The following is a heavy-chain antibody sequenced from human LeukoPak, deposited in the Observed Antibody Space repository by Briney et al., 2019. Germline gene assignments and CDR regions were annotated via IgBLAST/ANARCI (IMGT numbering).Heavy chain of an antibody. Sequence: ASVKVSCKASGGTFSSYAISWVRQAPGQGLEWMGWINPNSGGTNYAQKFQGRVTMTRDTSISTAYMELSRLRSDDTAVYYCALGATGTAFDIWGQGTMVTVSS. V-gene: IGHV1-2*02. D-gene: IGHD1-26*01. CDR3: ALGATGTAFDI. J-gene: IGHJ3*02. CDR2: INPNSGGT. CDR1: GGTFSSYA.